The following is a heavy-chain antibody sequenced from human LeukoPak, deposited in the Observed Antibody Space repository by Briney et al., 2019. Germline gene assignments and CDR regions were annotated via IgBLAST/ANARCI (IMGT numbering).Heavy chain of an antibody. J-gene: IGHJ5*02. D-gene: IGHD3-22*01. CDR1: GYTFTSYY. CDR2: INPSGGST. Sequence: ASVKVSCKASGYTFTSYYMHWVRQAPGQGLEWMGIINPSGGSTSYAQKFQGRVTITADESTSTAYMELSSLRSEDTAVYYCARDSSSGYYYNWFDPWGQGTLVTVSS. CDR3: ARDSSSGYYYNWFDP. V-gene: IGHV1-46*01.